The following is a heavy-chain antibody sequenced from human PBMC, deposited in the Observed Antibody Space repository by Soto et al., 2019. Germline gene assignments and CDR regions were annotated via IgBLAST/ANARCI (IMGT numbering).Heavy chain of an antibody. J-gene: IGHJ6*03. D-gene: IGHD2-2*02. Sequence: QVQLQESGPGLVKPSQTLSLTCTVSGGSISSGGYYWSWIRQHPGKGLEWIGYIYYSGSTYYNPSLESRVTISVETSKNQFSLKLSSVTAADTAVYYCARESCSSTSCYTYYYYMDVWGKGTTFTVSS. CDR3: ARESCSSTSCYTYYYYMDV. V-gene: IGHV4-31*03. CDR2: IYYSGST. CDR1: GGSISSGGYY.